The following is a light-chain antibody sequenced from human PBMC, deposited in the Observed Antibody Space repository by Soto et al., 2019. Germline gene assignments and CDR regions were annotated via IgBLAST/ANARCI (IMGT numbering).Light chain of an antibody. V-gene: IGLV1-44*01. CDR1: SSNIGSNT. Sequence: QSVLTQPPSASGTPGQRFTISCSGSSSNIGSNTVNWYQQLPGTAPKLLIYSNNQRPSGVPDRFSGSKSGTSASLAISGLQSEDEADYYCAAWDDSLNGYYVVGTGTKVTVL. J-gene: IGLJ1*01. CDR3: AAWDDSLNGYYV. CDR2: SNN.